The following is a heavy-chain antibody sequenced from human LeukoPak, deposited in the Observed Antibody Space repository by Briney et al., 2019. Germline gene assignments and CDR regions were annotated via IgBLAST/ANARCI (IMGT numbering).Heavy chain of an antibody. D-gene: IGHD6-13*01. J-gene: IGHJ4*02. CDR1: GGSVSSGSYY. CDR2: IYYSGST. V-gene: IGHV4-61*01. CDR3: ARGRSYSSSWYGYYFDY. Sequence: PSETLSLTCTVSGGSVSSGSYYWSWIRQPPGKGLEWIGYIYYSGSTNYNPSLKRRVTISVDTSKNQFSLELSSVTAADTAVYYCARGRSYSSSWYGYYFDYWGQGTLVTVSS.